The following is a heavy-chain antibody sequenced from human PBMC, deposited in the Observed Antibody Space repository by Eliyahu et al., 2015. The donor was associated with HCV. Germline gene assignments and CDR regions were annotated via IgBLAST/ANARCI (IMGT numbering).Heavy chain of an antibody. CDR1: GYXFTDYI. Sequence: QVQLVQSGAEVKQPGASVKVSCEASGYXFTDYIXHXVPQAPGQRPEWXGWXSPGDGNTNSQKFQGRLTFTRDTSASTVDMELSSLTSEDTAVYYCVREVGDTRQFDYWGQGTLVTVSS. CDR2: XSPGDGNT. V-gene: IGHV1-3*01. J-gene: IGHJ4*02. D-gene: IGHD3-16*01. CDR3: VREVGDTRQFDY.